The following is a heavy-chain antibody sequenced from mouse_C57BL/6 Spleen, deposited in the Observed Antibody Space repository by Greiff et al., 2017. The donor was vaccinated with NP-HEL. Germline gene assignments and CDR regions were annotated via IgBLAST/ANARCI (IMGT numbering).Heavy chain of an antibody. CDR3: ARRAAQATGDY. CDR2: IDPSDSYT. Sequence: QVQLKQPGAELVKPGASVKLSCKASGYTFTSYWMQWVKQRPGQGLEWIGEIDPSDSYTNYNQKFKGKATLTVDTSSSTAYMQLSSLTSEDSAVYYCARRAAQATGDYWGQGTTLTVSS. J-gene: IGHJ2*01. CDR1: GYTFTSYW. V-gene: IGHV1-50*01. D-gene: IGHD3-2*02.